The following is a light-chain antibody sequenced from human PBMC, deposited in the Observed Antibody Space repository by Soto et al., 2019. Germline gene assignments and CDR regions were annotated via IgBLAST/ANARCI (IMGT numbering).Light chain of an antibody. Sequence: DIQMTQSPSSLSASVGDRVTITCRASQTIRNYLNWYQQKPGKAPNLLIYAASSLQSGVPSRFSGSGSGTDFTLTISSLQSEDFATYSCQQSYSTPFTFGPGTKVDIK. CDR3: QQSYSTPFT. CDR2: AAS. CDR1: QTIRNY. V-gene: IGKV1-39*01. J-gene: IGKJ3*01.